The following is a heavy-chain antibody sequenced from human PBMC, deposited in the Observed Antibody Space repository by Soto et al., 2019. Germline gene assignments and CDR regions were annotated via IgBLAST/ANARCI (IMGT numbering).Heavy chain of an antibody. CDR2: IYYSGST. CDR3: ARHLLLYYYDSSGYYLRDAFAI. D-gene: IGHD3-22*01. J-gene: IGHJ3*02. Sequence: PSETLSLTCTVSGGSISSYYWSWIRQPPGKGLEWIGYIYYSGSTNYNPSLKSRVTISVDTSKNQFSLKLSSVTAADTAVYYCARHLLLYYYDSSGYYLRDAFAIWGQGTMVTVSS. CDR1: GGSISSYY. V-gene: IGHV4-59*08.